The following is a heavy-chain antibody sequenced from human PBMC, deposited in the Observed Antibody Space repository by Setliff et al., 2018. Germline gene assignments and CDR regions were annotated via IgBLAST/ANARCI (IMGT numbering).Heavy chain of an antibody. V-gene: IGHV3-30-3*01. CDR3: ARDGVYYGMDV. J-gene: IGHJ6*02. CDR1: GFMFGSYA. CDR2: ISYDGSHD. Sequence: SGGSLRLSCAASGFMFGSYAMHWVRQAPGRGPEWLAVISYDGSHDYYADSVRGRFTISRDNAKNSVFLQLNSLRAEDTAVYYCARDGVYYGMDVWGQGTSVTVSS.